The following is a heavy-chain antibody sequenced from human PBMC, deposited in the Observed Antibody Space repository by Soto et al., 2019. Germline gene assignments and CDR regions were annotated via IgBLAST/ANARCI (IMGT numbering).Heavy chain of an antibody. V-gene: IGHV3-23*01. Sequence: EVQLLESGGGLVQPGGSLRLSCAASGFTFSSYAMSWVRQAPGKGLEWVAVISGDRGSTYYADSVKGRFTISRDNSKNTLYLQMKSLRAEDTAVYYCAKRGSGSYFDYWGQGTLVTVSS. CDR1: GFTFSSYA. CDR2: ISGDRGST. CDR3: AKRGSGSYFDY. J-gene: IGHJ4*02. D-gene: IGHD3-10*01.